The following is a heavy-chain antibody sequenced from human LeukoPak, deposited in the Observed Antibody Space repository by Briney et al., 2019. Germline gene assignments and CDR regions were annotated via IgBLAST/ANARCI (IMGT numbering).Heavy chain of an antibody. CDR1: GFTFSSYG. J-gene: IGHJ4*02. CDR2: MSYEGTNR. Sequence: GGSLRLSCAASGFTFSSYGMHWVRRAPGKGLEWVAVMSYEGTNRYYADSVKGRFTISRDNSKNTPYLLMNSLRAEDTAVYYCAKDVERLDYFDYWGQGTLVTVSS. D-gene: IGHD3-9*01. V-gene: IGHV3-30*18. CDR3: AKDVERLDYFDY.